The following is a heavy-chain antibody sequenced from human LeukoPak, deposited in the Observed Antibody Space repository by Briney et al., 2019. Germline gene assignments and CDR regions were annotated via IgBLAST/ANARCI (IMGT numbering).Heavy chain of an antibody. V-gene: IGHV4-30-4*01. CDR1: GGSLTSAEYH. Sequence: SETLSLTCTVSGGSLTSAEYHWSWIRQPPGKGLEWIGYIYYSGSTYYTPSLNSRITISLDTSKNQLSLKVTSVTAADTAVYSCARPTARVFDSWGQGTLVTVSS. CDR3: ARPTARVFDS. CDR2: IYYSGST. J-gene: IGHJ4*02. D-gene: IGHD4-17*01.